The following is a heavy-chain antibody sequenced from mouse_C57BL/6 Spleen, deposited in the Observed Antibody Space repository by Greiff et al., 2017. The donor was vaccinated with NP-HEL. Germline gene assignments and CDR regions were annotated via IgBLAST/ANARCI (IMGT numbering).Heavy chain of an antibody. J-gene: IGHJ2*01. D-gene: IGHD1-1*01. CDR3: ARGESYYYGSSLYYFDY. CDR2: INPSNGGT. Sequence: QVQLQQPGTELVKPGASVKLSCKASGYTFTSYWMHWVKQRPGQGLEWIGNINPSNGGTNYNATFKSQATLTVDKSSSTAYMQLSSLTSEDSEVYYCARGESYYYGSSLYYFDYWGQGTTLTVSS. V-gene: IGHV1-53*01. CDR1: GYTFTSYW.